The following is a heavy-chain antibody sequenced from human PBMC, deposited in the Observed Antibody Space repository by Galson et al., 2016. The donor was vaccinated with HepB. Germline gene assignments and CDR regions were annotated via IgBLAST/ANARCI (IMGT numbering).Heavy chain of an antibody. CDR2: IKSKGAGETT. D-gene: IGHD3-3*01. J-gene: IGHJ5*02. CDR1: GLIFRDAW. Sequence: SLRLSCAASGLIFRDAWMSCVRQPPAKGLEWVGRIKSKGAGETTEYAAPVKGRFTISRDDSRNMVYLHMNSLRTEDTALYYCAWSGLTYLDTWGQGTLVTVSS. CDR3: AWSGLTYLDT. V-gene: IGHV3-15*01.